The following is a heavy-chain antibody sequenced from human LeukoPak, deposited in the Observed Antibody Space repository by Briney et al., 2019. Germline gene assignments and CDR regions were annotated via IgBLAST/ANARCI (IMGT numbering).Heavy chain of an antibody. J-gene: IGHJ4*02. CDR3: ARSGWLQLESTDY. D-gene: IGHD5-12*01. Sequence: PGGSLRLSCAASGFTFSSYAMHWVRQAPGKGLEWVAVISYDGSNKYYADSVKGRFTISRDNSKNTLYLQMNSLRAEDTAVYYCARSGWLQLESTDYWGQGTLVTVSS. CDR1: GFTFSSYA. V-gene: IGHV3-30-3*01. CDR2: ISYDGSNK.